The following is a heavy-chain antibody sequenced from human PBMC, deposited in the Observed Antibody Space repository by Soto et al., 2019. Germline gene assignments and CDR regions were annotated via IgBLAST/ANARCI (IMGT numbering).Heavy chain of an antibody. D-gene: IGHD6-6*01. V-gene: IGHV5-51*01. CDR3: AGTYSSSPQDDYGMDV. CDR2: IYPGDSDT. J-gene: IGHJ6*02. Sequence: PGESLKISCKGSGYSFTSYWIVWVRQMPGKGLEWMGIIYPGDSDTRYSPSFQGQVTISADKSISTAYLQWSSLKASDTAMYYCAGTYSSSPQDDYGMDVWGQGTTVTVSS. CDR1: GYSFTSYW.